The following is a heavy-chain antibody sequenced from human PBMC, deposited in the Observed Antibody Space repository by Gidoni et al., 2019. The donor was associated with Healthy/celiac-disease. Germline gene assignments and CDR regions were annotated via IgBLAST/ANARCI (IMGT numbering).Heavy chain of an antibody. V-gene: IGHV3-23*01. CDR1: GFTFSSYA. CDR3: AKDLRVVRGVFDY. CDR2: SSGSGGST. D-gene: IGHD3-10*01. J-gene: IGHJ4*02. Sequence: EVQLLESGGGLVQPGGSLRLSCAASGFTFSSYAMGWVRQAPGKGLEWVSASSGSGGSTYYADSVKGRFTISRDNSKNTLYLQMNSLRAEDTAVYYCAKDLRVVRGVFDYWGQGTLVTVSS.